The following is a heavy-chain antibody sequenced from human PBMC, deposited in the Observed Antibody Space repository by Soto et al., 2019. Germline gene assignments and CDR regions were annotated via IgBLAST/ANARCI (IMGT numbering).Heavy chain of an antibody. CDR1: GGTFSSYT. D-gene: IGHD3-10*01. Sequence: QVQLVQSGAEVKKPGSSVKVSCKASGGTFSSYTISWVRQAPGQGLEWMGRIIPILGIANYAQKFQGRVTITADKSTSPAYMELSSLRSEGTAVYYCARAHMVRGVIPFDYWGQGTLVTVSS. J-gene: IGHJ4*02. V-gene: IGHV1-69*02. CDR3: ARAHMVRGVIPFDY. CDR2: IIPILGIA.